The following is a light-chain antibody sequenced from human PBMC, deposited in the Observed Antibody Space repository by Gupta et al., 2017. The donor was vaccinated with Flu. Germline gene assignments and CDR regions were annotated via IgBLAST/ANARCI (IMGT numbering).Light chain of an antibody. Sequence: PSNLSASVGDRVTITCRASQSISSWLAWYQQKPGKAPKLLIYKASSLESGVPSRFSGSGSGTEFTLTISSLQPDDFATYYCQQDNSYPYTFGQGTKLEIK. CDR1: QSISSW. V-gene: IGKV1-5*03. J-gene: IGKJ2*01. CDR2: KAS. CDR3: QQDNSYPYT.